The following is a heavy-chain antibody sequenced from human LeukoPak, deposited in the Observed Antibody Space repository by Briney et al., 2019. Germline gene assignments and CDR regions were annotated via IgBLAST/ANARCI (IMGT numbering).Heavy chain of an antibody. CDR2: ISGGGDST. CDR1: GFTFSSYA. Sequence: GGSLRLSCAASGFTFSSYAMSWVRQAPGKGPGKGLEWVSAISGGGDSTYYVDSVKGRFTISRDNAKNSLYLQMNSLRGEDTALYYCAKDTGIAVASHFDYWGQGTLVTVSS. V-gene: IGHV3-23*01. CDR3: AKDTGIAVASHFDY. J-gene: IGHJ4*02. D-gene: IGHD6-19*01.